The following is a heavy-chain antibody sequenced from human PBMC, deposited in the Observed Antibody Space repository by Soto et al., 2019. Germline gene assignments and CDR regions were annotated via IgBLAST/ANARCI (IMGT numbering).Heavy chain of an antibody. CDR2: IYYSGST. J-gene: IGHJ4*02. Sequence: PSETLSLTCTVSGGSVSSGRYYWSWIRQPPGKGLEWIGYIYYSGSTNYNPSLKSRVTISVDTSKNQFSLKLSSVTAADTAVYYCARGPYPGWGDYWGQGTLVTVSS. CDR3: ARGPYPGWGDY. V-gene: IGHV4-61*01. CDR1: GGSVSSGRYY. D-gene: IGHD7-27*01.